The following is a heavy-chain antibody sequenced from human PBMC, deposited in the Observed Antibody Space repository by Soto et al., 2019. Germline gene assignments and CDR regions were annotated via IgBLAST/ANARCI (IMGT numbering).Heavy chain of an antibody. J-gene: IGHJ4*02. CDR3: ARVPGFDSSGYNGVFDD. Sequence: ASVKVSCKASGYTFTSYAMHWVRQAPGQRLEWMGWINAGNGNTKYSQKFQGRVTITRDTSASTAYMELSSLRSEDTAVYYCARVPGFDSSGYNGVFDDWGQGTLVTVSS. CDR1: GYTFTSYA. CDR2: INAGNGNT. D-gene: IGHD3-22*01. V-gene: IGHV1-3*01.